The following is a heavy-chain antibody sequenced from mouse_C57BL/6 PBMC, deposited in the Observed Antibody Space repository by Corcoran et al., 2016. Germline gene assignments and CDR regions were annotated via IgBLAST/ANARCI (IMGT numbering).Heavy chain of an antibody. V-gene: IGHV1-18*01. J-gene: IGHJ4*01. CDR1: GYTFTDYN. D-gene: IGHD2-1*01. CDR3: ARREAYGNYLYYYAMDY. Sequence: EVQLQQSGPELVKPGASVKIPCKASGYTFTDYNMDWVKQSHGKSLEWIGDINPNNGGTIYNQKFKGKATLTVDKSSSTAYMELRSLTSEDTAVYYCARREAYGNYLYYYAMDYWGQGTSVTVSS. CDR2: INPNNGGT.